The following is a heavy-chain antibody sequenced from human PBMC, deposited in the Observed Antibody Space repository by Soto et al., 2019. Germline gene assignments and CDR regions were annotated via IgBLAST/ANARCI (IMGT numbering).Heavy chain of an antibody. CDR1: GYTFTSHG. V-gene: IGHV1-18*01. J-gene: IGHJ4*02. CDR2: ISADNGNT. Sequence: ASVKVSCKASGYTFTSHGISWVRQAPGQGLEWMGWISADNGNTNYAQKLQGRVSMTRDTSTSTAYMELRSLGSEDTAVYYCTRGGRYGGPPKSDYWGQGTLVTVSS. CDR3: TRGGRYGGPPKSDY. D-gene: IGHD4-17*01.